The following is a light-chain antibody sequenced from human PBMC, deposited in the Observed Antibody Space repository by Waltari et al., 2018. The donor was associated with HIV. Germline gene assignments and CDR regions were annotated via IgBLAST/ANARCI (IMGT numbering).Light chain of an antibody. J-gene: IGLJ2*01. V-gene: IGLV2-14*01. Sequence: QSALTQPASVSGSPGQSITFSCSGRSSDIGAYNFVSWYQQHPGKAPKLIIYEVSNLPSGVSDRFSGSSSGNTASLTISGLQAEDEADYYCSSYTTRNTLLFGGGTRLTVL. CDR3: SSYTTRNTLL. CDR1: SSDIGAYNF. CDR2: EVS.